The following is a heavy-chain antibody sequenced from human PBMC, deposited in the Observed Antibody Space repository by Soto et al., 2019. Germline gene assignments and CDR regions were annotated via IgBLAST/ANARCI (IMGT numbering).Heavy chain of an antibody. CDR3: ASYDYSYYYYYGMDV. CDR1: GYTFTSYA. D-gene: IGHD4-4*01. Sequence: ASVKVSCKASGYTFTSYAMHWVRQAPGQRLEWMGWINAGNGNTEYSQKFQGRVTITRDTSASTAYMELSSLRSEDTAVYYCASYDYSYYYYYGMDVWGQGTTVTVSS. V-gene: IGHV1-3*01. CDR2: INAGNGNT. J-gene: IGHJ6*02.